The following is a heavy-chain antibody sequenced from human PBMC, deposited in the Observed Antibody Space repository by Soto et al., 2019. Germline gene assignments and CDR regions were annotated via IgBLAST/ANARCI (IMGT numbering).Heavy chain of an antibody. J-gene: IGHJ5*02. V-gene: IGHV1-69*13. CDR1: GGTFSSYA. CDR3: ARDRYYYGSGNNWFDP. D-gene: IGHD3-10*01. Sequence: SVKVSCKASGGTFSSYAISWVRQAPGQGLEWMGGIIPIFGTANYAQKFQGRVTITADESTSTAYMELSSLRSEDTAVYYCARDRYYYGSGNNWFDPWGQGTLVTVSS. CDR2: IIPIFGTA.